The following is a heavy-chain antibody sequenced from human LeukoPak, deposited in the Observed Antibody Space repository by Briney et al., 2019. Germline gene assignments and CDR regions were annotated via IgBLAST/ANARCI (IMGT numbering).Heavy chain of an antibody. V-gene: IGHV4-39*01. CDR2: IYYSGST. CDR1: GGSISSSSYY. D-gene: IGHD3-16*02. J-gene: IGHJ5*02. Sequence: SETLSLTCTVSGGSISSSSYYWGWIRQPPGKGLEWIRSIYYSGSTYYNPSLKSRVTISVDTSKNHFSLKLSSVTAADTAVYYCARHREYDYVWGSYRGTKNWFDPWGQGTLVTVSS. CDR3: ARHREYDYVWGSYRGTKNWFDP.